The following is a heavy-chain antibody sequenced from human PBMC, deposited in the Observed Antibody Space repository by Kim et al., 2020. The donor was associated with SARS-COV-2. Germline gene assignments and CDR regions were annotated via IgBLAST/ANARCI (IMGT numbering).Heavy chain of an antibody. CDR2: INHSGST. CDR1: GGSFSGYY. D-gene: IGHD6-13*01. CDR3: ARVVKGYSSSWYPFDY. V-gene: IGHV4-34*01. J-gene: IGHJ4*01. Sequence: SETLSLTCAVYGGSFSGYYWSWIRQPPGKGLEWIGEINHSGSTNYNPSLKSRVTISVDTSKNQFSLKLSSVTAADTAVYYCARVVKGYSSSWYPFDYWG.